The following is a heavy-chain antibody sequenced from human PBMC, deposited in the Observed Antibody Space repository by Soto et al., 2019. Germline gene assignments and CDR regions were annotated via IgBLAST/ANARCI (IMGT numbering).Heavy chain of an antibody. CDR1: GGTFSSYA. Sequence: ASVKVYCKASGGTFSSYAISWVRQAPGQGLEWMGGIIPIFGTANYAQKFQGRVTITADESTSTAYMELSSLRSEDTAVYYCAEVHHYRHPYSGQRTLVTVSS. CDR3: AEVHHYRHPY. D-gene: IGHD1-26*01. J-gene: IGHJ1*01. V-gene: IGHV1-69*13. CDR2: IIPIFGTA.